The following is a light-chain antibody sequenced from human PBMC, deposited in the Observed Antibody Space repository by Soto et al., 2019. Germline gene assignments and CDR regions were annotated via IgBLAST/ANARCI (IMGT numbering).Light chain of an antibody. CDR2: AAS. CDR3: QQYNNWPRT. Sequence: DVQMTQSPSSVSAWVGYRVTITCRVSQGISSWLARYQQKPGKAPKVLIYAASSLQSGVPSRFSGSGSGTEFTLTISSLQSEDFAVYYCQQYNNWPRTFGQGTKVDIK. J-gene: IGKJ1*01. CDR1: QGISSW. V-gene: IGKV1-12*01.